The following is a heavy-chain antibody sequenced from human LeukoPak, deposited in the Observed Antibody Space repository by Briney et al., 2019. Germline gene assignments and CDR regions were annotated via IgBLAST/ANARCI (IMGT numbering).Heavy chain of an antibody. D-gene: IGHD4-11*01. CDR3: AREDSNPKYYYYCGMDV. CDR1: GYTFTGYY. V-gene: IGHV1-2*06. Sequence: GASVKVSCKASGYTFTGYYMNWVRQAPGQGLEWMGRINPNSGGTKYAQKFQGRVTMTRDTSINTAYMELSRLRSDDTAVYYCAREDSNPKYYYYCGMDVWGQGTTVTVSS. CDR2: INPNSGGT. J-gene: IGHJ6*02.